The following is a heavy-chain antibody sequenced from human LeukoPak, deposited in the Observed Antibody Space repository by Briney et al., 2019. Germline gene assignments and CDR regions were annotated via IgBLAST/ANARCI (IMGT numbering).Heavy chain of an antibody. CDR1: EFTFSSYT. CDR3: AKEERYFDY. V-gene: IGHV3-23*01. J-gene: IGHJ4*02. D-gene: IGHD1-1*01. CDR2: ISGRDGST. Sequence: GGSLRLSCAASEFTFSSYTLTWVRQAPGKGLEWVSSISGRDGSTYYADSVKGRFTISRDNSKNMLYLQMNSLRAEDTAVYYCAKEERYFDYWGQGTLVTVSA.